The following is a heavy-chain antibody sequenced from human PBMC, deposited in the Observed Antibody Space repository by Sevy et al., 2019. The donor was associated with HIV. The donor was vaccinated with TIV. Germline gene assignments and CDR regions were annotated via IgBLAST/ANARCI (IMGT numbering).Heavy chain of an antibody. CDR2: VSWNSRNI. V-gene: IGHV3-9*01. D-gene: IGHD2-21*01. J-gene: IGHJ6*02. Sequence: GGSLRLSCAASGFPFNDHAMHWVRQVPGKGLEWVSGVSWNSRNIGYADSVKGRFTIFRDNARHFLYLEMNSLRPEDTALYYCAKDINRGCDGVNCYSYYYYFYGLDVWGQGTTVTVSS. CDR1: GFPFNDHA. CDR3: AKDINRGCDGVNCYSYYYYFYGLDV.